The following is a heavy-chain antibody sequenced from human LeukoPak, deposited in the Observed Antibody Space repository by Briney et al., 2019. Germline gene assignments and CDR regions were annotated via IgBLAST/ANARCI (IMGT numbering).Heavy chain of an antibody. CDR1: GFTVSSNY. J-gene: IGHJ4*02. CDR2: IYSGGST. CDR3: ATYRQVLLPFES. D-gene: IGHD2-8*02. Sequence: GGSLRLSCVASGFTVSSNYMSWVRQAPGKGLEWVSVIYSGGSTYYADSVKGRFTISRDNSKNTLYLQMNSLRAEDTAIYYCATYRQVLLPFESWGQGTLVTVSS. V-gene: IGHV3-53*01.